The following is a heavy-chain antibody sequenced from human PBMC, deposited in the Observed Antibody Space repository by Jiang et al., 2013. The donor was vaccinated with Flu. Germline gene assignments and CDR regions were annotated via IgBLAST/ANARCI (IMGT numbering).Heavy chain of an antibody. Sequence: KPSQTLSLTCTVSGGSISSGSYYWSWIRQPAGKGLEWIGRIYTSGSTNYNPSLKSRVTISVDTSKNQFSLKLSSVTAADTAVYYCARDIDPLYVWGSYRAPLYDDAFDIWGQGTMVTVSS. D-gene: IGHD3-16*02. CDR1: GGSISSGSYY. CDR2: IYTSGST. V-gene: IGHV4-61*02. CDR3: ARDIDPLYVWGSYRAPLYDDAFDI. J-gene: IGHJ3*02.